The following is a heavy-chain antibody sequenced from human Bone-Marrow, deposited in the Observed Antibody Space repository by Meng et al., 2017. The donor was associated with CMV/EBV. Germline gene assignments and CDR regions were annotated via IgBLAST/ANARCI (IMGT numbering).Heavy chain of an antibody. CDR3: ARTYYDFWSGNDHPGTYGMDV. D-gene: IGHD3-3*01. CDR2: INHSGST. J-gene: IGHJ6*02. V-gene: IGHV4-34*01. CDR1: GGSFSGYY. Sequence: GSLRLSCAVYGGSFSGYYWSWIRQPPGKGLEWIGEINHSGSTNYNPSLKSRATISVDTSKNQFSLKLSSVTAADTAVYYCARTYYDFWSGNDHPGTYGMDVWGQGTTVTVSS.